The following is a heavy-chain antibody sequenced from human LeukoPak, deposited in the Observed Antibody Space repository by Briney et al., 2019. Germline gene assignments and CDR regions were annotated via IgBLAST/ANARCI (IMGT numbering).Heavy chain of an antibody. CDR2: IYTSGST. J-gene: IGHJ6*03. CDR3: ARAPMAPRGYYYYYMDV. CDR1: GGSISSGSYY. V-gene: IGHV4-61*02. D-gene: IGHD3-10*01. Sequence: SQTLSLTCTGSGGSISSGSYYWSWIRQPAGKGLEWIGRIYTSGSTNYNPSLKSRVTISVDTSKNQFSLKLSSVTAADTAVYYCARAPMAPRGYYYYYMDVWGKGTTVTVSS.